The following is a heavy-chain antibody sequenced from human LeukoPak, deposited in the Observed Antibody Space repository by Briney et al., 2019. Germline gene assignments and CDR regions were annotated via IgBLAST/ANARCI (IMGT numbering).Heavy chain of an antibody. V-gene: IGHV3-7*01. CDR2: IKQDGSEK. J-gene: IGHJ2*01. CDR1: GFSISNYW. Sequence: GGSLRLSCVASGFSISNYWMTWVRQAPGKGLEWVASIKQDGSEKNYVDSVKGRFTSSRDNAKNSLYLQMNRLRVEDTAVYYCARGYWNFGLWGRGTQVTVSS. CDR3: ARGYWNFGL.